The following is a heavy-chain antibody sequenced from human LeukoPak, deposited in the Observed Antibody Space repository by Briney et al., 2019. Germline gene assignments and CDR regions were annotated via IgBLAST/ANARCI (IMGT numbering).Heavy chain of an antibody. J-gene: IGHJ1*01. CDR2: ISSSGSTI. D-gene: IGHD6-13*01. CDR3: ARAAADTIGYFQH. Sequence: GWSLRLSCAASGFTFSDYYMCWIRQARGKGLEWISYISSSGSTIYYADSVKGRFTISRDNAKNSLYLQMNSLRAEDTAVYYCARAAADTIGYFQHWGQGTLVTVSS. V-gene: IGHV3-11*01. CDR1: GFTFSDYY.